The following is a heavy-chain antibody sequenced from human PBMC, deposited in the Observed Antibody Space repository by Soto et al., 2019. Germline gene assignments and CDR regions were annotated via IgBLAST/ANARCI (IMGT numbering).Heavy chain of an antibody. D-gene: IGHD5-12*01. CDR3: AREGVAPYYYYGMDV. V-gene: IGHV1-18*01. CDR1: GYTFTRSG. J-gene: IGHJ6*02. Sequence: QVQLVQSGAEVKKPGASVKVSCKASGYTFTRSGISWVRQAPGQGLEWMGWISTYNGDTNYAQTFQGRVTMTTDTSTSTVHMDVRSLRSDDTAVYYCAREGVAPYYYYGMDVWGQGPPVTVSS. CDR2: ISTYNGDT.